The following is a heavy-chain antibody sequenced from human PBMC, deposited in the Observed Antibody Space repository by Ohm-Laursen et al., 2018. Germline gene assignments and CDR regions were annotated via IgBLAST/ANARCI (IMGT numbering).Heavy chain of an antibody. V-gene: IGHV3-11*01. D-gene: IGHD1-26*01. CDR3: ARERGYYFDY. J-gene: IGHJ4*02. Sequence: SLRLSCAASGSTFSDYYITWIRQAPGKGLEWVSYISSGGDTIYYADSVEGRFTISRDNAKNSLYLQMNSLRAEDTAVYYCARERGYYFDYWGQGTLVTVSS. CDR2: ISSGGDTI. CDR1: GSTFSDYY.